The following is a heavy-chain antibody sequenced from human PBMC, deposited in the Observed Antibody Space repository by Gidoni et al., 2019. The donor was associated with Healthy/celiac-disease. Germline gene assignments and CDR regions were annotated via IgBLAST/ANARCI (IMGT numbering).Heavy chain of an antibody. D-gene: IGHD3-22*01. CDR2: IRSKAYGGTT. CDR1: GFTFGDYA. Sequence: EVQLVESGGGLVQPGRSLRLSCTASGFTFGDYAMSWFRQAPGKGLEWVGFIRSKAYGGTTEYAASVKGRFTISRDDSKSIAYLQMNSLKTEDTAVYYCTRVATMIVVVTFDYWGQGTLVTVSS. V-gene: IGHV3-49*03. CDR3: TRVATMIVVVTFDY. J-gene: IGHJ4*02.